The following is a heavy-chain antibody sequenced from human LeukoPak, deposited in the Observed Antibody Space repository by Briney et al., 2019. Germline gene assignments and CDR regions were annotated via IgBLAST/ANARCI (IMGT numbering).Heavy chain of an antibody. J-gene: IGHJ4*02. Sequence: GGSLRLSCAASGFTFDDYGMSWVRQAPGKGLEWFSGINWNGGSTGYADSVKGRFTISRDDAKNSLYLQMNSLRAEDTAVYYCARQAQTTVSSYFDYWGQGTLVTVSS. CDR3: ARQAQTTVSSYFDY. D-gene: IGHD4-17*01. CDR1: GFTFDDYG. V-gene: IGHV3-20*04. CDR2: INWNGGST.